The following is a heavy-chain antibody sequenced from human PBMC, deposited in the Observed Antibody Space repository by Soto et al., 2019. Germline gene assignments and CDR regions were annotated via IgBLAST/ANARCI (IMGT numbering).Heavy chain of an antibody. V-gene: IGHV1-46*01. D-gene: IGHD2-15*01. CDR2: INPSGGST. Sequence: ASVKVSCKASGYTFTSYYMHWVRQAPGQGFEWMGIINPSGGSTGYAQKFQGRVTMTRDTSTSTVYMELSSLRSEGTAVYYWAREARYYSGGSSCYIDYWGQGTLVTVSS. CDR1: GYTFTSYY. J-gene: IGHJ4*02. CDR3: AREARYYSGGSSCYIDY.